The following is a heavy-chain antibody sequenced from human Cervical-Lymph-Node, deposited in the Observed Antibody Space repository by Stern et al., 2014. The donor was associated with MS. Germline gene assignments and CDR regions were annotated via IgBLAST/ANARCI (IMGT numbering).Heavy chain of an antibody. CDR3: VRRRDSAGYDTFDL. J-gene: IGHJ3*01. CDR1: GYTFSNFW. CDR2: IYPADSDT. Sequence: VQLVQSGAEVKKPGESLKIYCRTSGYTFSNFWIGWVRQMPGKGLEWMGVIYPADSDTTYSPSFQGQVTISADESISTAYLQWRSLKASDTAMYYCVRRRDSAGYDTFDLWGQGTMLIVSS. D-gene: IGHD3-22*01. V-gene: IGHV5-51*01.